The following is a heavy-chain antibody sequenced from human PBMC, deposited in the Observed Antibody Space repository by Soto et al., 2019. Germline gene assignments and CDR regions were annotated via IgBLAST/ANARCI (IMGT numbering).Heavy chain of an antibody. CDR1: AGTISSHD. V-gene: IGHV4-59*08. CDR2: IYYSGST. J-gene: IGHJ4*02. D-gene: IGHD3-16*01. CDR3: ARQGPIRAIDY. Sequence: SETLSFTYNVVAGTISSHDWSWIRQTPGKGLEWIGYIYYSGSTNYNPSLKSRVTISVDTSKNQFSLKLSSVTAADTAVYYCARQGPIRAIDYWGQGTLVTVSS.